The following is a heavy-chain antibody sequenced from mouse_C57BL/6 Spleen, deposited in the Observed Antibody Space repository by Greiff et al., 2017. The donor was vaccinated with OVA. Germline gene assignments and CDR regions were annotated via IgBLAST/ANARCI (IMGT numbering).Heavy chain of an antibody. CDR2: IYPYNGVS. CDR1: GYSFTGYY. Sequence: VQLKQSGPELVKPGASVKISCKASGYSFTGYYMHWVKQSHGNILDWIGYIYPYNGVSSYNQKFKGKATLTVDKSSSTAYMELRSLTSEDSAVYYCARSLYYGNYDYFDCWGQGTTLTVSS. V-gene: IGHV1-31*01. D-gene: IGHD2-1*01. CDR3: ARSLYYGNYDYFDC. J-gene: IGHJ2*01.